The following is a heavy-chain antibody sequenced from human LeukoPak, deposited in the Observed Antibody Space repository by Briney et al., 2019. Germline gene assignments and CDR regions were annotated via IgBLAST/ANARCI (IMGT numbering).Heavy chain of an antibody. CDR1: GFTFTTYG. Sequence: GGSLRLSCAASGFTFTTYGMNWLRQAPGKGLEWVSYLSGRSNSIYYAESVKGRFTISRDNSKNTLYLQMNSLRAEDTAVYYCVKESDEYSSSSSDYWGQGTLVTVSS. D-gene: IGHD6-6*01. V-gene: IGHV3-48*01. J-gene: IGHJ4*02. CDR3: VKESDEYSSSSSDY. CDR2: LSGRSNSI.